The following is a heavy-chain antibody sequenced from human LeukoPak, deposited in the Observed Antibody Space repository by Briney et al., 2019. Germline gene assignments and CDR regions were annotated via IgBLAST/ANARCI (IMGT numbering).Heavy chain of an antibody. D-gene: IGHD3-10*01. CDR1: GFTFSDYR. CDR3: GRGMRDYYGLDY. CDR2: ISGTSTNI. J-gene: IGHJ4*02. V-gene: IGHV3-21*01. Sequence: PGGSLRLSCAASGFTFSDYRMNWVRQAPGKGLEWVSSISGTSTNIYYADSVKGRFTISRDNAKNSVYLQMNSLTVEDTAVYYCGRGMRDYYGLDYWGQGILVTVSS.